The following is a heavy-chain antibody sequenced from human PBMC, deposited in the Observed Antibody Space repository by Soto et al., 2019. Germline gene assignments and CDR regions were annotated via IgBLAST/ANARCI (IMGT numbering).Heavy chain of an antibody. D-gene: IGHD3-10*01. J-gene: IGHJ5*02. V-gene: IGHV3-74*01. CDR1: GFTFSSYW. Sequence: EVQLVESGGGLVQPGGSLRLSCAASGFTFSSYWMHWVRQAPGKGLVWVSRINSDGSSTSYADSVKGRFTISRDNAKNTLYLQMNSLRAEDTAVYYSARANLWFGEFCPFDPWGQGTLVTVSS. CDR3: ARANLWFGEFCPFDP. CDR2: INSDGSST.